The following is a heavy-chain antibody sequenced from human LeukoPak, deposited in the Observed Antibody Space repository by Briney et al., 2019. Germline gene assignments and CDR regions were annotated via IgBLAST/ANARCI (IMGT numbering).Heavy chain of an antibody. CDR1: GGSISSSSSY. Sequence: SETLSLTCTVSGGSISSSSSYWGWIRQPPGKGLEWIGSIYYSGSTYYNPSLKSRVTISVDTSKNQFSLKLSSVTAADTAVYYCASAPDSFDGQAFDYWGQGTLVTVSS. D-gene: IGHD3-9*01. V-gene: IGHV4-39*01. J-gene: IGHJ4*02. CDR2: IYYSGST. CDR3: ASAPDSFDGQAFDY.